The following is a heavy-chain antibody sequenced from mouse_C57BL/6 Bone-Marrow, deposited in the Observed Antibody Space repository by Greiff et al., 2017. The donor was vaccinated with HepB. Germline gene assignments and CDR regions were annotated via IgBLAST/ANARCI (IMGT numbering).Heavy chain of an antibody. D-gene: IGHD1-1*01. CDR3: AKGLLRFSYYFDY. J-gene: IGHJ2*01. CDR2: IYPGDGDT. CDR1: GYAFSSSW. Sequence: VQLQQSGPELVKPGASVKISCKASGYAFSSSWMNWVKQRPGKGLEWIGRIYPGDGDTNYNGKFKGKATLTAYKSSSTAYMQLSSLTSEDSAVYFCAKGLLRFSYYFDYWGQGTTLTVSS. V-gene: IGHV1-82*01.